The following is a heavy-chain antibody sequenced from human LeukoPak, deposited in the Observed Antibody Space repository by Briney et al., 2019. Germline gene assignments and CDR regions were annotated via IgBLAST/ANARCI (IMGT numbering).Heavy chain of an antibody. CDR3: ARGGYDSSGYRIEDY. Sequence: GGSLRLSCAASGFTFRSYAMHWVRQAPGKGLEWVAVISYDGSNKYYADSVKGRFTISRDNSKNTLYLQMNSLRAEDTAVYYCARGGYDSSGYRIEDYWGQGTLVTVSS. J-gene: IGHJ4*02. V-gene: IGHV3-30*04. D-gene: IGHD3-22*01. CDR1: GFTFRSYA. CDR2: ISYDGSNK.